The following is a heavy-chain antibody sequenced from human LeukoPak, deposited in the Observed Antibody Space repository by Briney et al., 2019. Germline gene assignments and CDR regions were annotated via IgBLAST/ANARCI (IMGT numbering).Heavy chain of an antibody. Sequence: SETLSLTCAVYGGSFSGYYWSWIRQPPGKGLEWIGEINHSGSTNYNPSLKSRVTISVDTSKNQFSLKLSSVTAADTGVYYCARAVLWFGELLSGYYYMDVWGKGTTVTVSS. CDR2: INHSGST. CDR1: GGSFSGYY. CDR3: ARAVLWFGELLSGYYYMDV. D-gene: IGHD3-10*01. J-gene: IGHJ6*03. V-gene: IGHV4-34*01.